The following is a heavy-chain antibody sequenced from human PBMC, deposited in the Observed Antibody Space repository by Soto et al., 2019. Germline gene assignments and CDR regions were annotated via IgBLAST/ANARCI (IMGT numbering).Heavy chain of an antibody. Sequence: GGSLRLSCAASGFTFSSYAMHWVRQAPGKGLEYVSAISSNGGSTHYADSVKGRFTISRDNSKNTLYLQMSSLRAEDTAVYYCVKVLYGSALYGMDVWGQGTTVTVSS. CDR1: GFTFSSYA. J-gene: IGHJ6*02. CDR3: VKVLYGSALYGMDV. D-gene: IGHD3-10*01. CDR2: ISSNGGST. V-gene: IGHV3-64D*06.